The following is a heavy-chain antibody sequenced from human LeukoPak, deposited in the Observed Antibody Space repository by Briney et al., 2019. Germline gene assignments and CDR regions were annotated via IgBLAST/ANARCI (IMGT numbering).Heavy chain of an antibody. D-gene: IGHD3-3*01. CDR1: GFSLSTSGVG. CDR3: ARMSRTIFGVEGQDAFDI. CDR2: IYWDDDK. V-gene: IGHV2-5*02. J-gene: IGHJ3*02. Sequence: SGPTLVKPTQTLTLTCTFSGFSLSTSGVGVGWIRQPPGKALEWLALIYWDDDKRYSPSLKSRLTITKDTSKNQVVLTMTNMDPVDTATYYCARMSRTIFGVEGQDAFDIWGQGTMVTVSS.